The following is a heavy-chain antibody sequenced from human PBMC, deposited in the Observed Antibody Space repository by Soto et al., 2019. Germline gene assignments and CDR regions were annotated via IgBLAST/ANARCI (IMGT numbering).Heavy chain of an antibody. Sequence: QVQLQESGPRLVEPSETLSLICNVSGGSLSSYYWSWIRHPPGKGLEWLGYIHHSGSTNYNPSLTSRVTISADPSKNHCSLRLASMTASDTAVYYWAGWEQWLALDDWGQGILVTVSS. CDR1: GGSLSSYY. CDR3: AGWEQWLALDD. CDR2: IHHSGST. V-gene: IGHV4-59*01. D-gene: IGHD6-19*01. J-gene: IGHJ4*02.